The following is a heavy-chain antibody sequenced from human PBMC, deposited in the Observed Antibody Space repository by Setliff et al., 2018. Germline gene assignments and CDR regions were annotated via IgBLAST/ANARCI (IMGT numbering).Heavy chain of an antibody. CDR1: GGTFRSYA. D-gene: IGHD3-22*01. Sequence: SVKVSCKASGGTFRSYAISWVRQAPGQGLEWMGGIIPIFGTANYAQKFQGRVTITTDESTSTAYMELSSLRSEDTAVYYCARGNYYDSSGYSVDYWGQGTLVTVSS. CDR2: IIPIFGTA. CDR3: ARGNYYDSSGYSVDY. J-gene: IGHJ4*02. V-gene: IGHV1-69*05.